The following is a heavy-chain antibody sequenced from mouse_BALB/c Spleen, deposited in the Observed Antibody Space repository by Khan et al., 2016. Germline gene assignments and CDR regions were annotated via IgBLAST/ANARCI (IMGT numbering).Heavy chain of an antibody. D-gene: IGHD2-14*01. V-gene: IGHV10-1*02. Sequence: EVQLVESGGGLVQPKGSLKLSCAASGFTFNTYAMNWVRQAPGKGLEWVARIRSKSNNYATYYADSVKDRYTISRDDSQSMLYLQMNNLKTEDTAMYYCVRHAYYRYGDYAMYYWGQGTSVTVSS. CDR3: VRHAYYRYGDYAMYY. CDR2: IRSKSNNYAT. J-gene: IGHJ4*01. CDR1: GFTFNTYA.